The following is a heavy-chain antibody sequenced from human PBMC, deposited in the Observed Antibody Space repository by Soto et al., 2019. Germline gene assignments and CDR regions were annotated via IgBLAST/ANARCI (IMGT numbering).Heavy chain of an antibody. Sequence: QVQLVQSGAGVKKPGASVKVSCKASGYTFTGYYMHWVRQAPGQGLEWMGWINPNSGGTNYAQKFQGWVTMTRDTSISTAYMELSRLRSDDTAVYYCARDPYSSSPGDYYGMDVWGQGTTVTVSS. D-gene: IGHD6-6*01. V-gene: IGHV1-2*04. CDR1: GYTFTGYY. CDR3: ARDPYSSSPGDYYGMDV. CDR2: INPNSGGT. J-gene: IGHJ6*02.